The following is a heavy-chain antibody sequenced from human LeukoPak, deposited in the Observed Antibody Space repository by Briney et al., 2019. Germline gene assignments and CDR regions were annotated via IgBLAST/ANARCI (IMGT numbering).Heavy chain of an antibody. V-gene: IGHV3-74*01. CDR2: INHDGSDT. Sequence: GGSLRLSCAASGFTFKLYWMHWVRQVPGRGPVWVSRINHDGSDTIYADSVRGRFTISRDDAKNTLYLQMNNLRAEDTAVYYCAKDRSMTTVAPFDNWGQGTLVAVSS. D-gene: IGHD4-23*01. J-gene: IGHJ4*02. CDR1: GFTFKLYW. CDR3: AKDRSMTTVAPFDN.